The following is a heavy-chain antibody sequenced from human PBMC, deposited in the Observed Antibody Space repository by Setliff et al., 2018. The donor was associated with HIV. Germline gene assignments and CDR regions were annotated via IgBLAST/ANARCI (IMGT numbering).Heavy chain of an antibody. D-gene: IGHD5-12*01. CDR1: GFTFSSYE. CDR2: ISTSGNTI. Sequence: PGGSLRLSCAASGFTFSSYEMNWVRQAPGKGLEWVSYISTSGNTIYYADSVKGRFTISRDNAKNSLSLQMNSLRAEDTAVYYCATSWRDGYPGDYWGQGTLVTVSS. V-gene: IGHV3-48*03. CDR3: ATSWRDGYPGDY. J-gene: IGHJ4*02.